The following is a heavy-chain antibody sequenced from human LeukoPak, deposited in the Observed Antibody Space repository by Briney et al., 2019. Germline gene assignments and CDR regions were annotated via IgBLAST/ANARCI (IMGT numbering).Heavy chain of an antibody. V-gene: IGHV4-59*01. CDR3: ARVAALAGNYYGMDV. J-gene: IGHJ6*04. D-gene: IGHD6-19*01. CDR2: IYYSGST. Sequence: SETLSLTCTVSGGSISSYYWSWIRQPPGKGLEWIGYIYYSGSTIYNPSLKSRVTISVDTSKNQFSLKLSSVTAADTAVYYCARVAALAGNYYGMDVWDKGTTVTVSS. CDR1: GGSISSYY.